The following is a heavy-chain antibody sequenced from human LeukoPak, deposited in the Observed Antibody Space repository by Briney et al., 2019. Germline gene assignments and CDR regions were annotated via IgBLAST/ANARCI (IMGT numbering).Heavy chain of an antibody. CDR1: GFTFSSYS. D-gene: IGHD3-16*01. CDR2: ISSSSYI. Sequence: GGSLRLSCAASGFTFSSYSMNWVRQAPGKGLEWVSSISSSSYIYYADSVKGRFTISRDNSKNTLYLQMNSLRAEDTAVYYCAREALGVDFDYWGQGTLVTVSS. J-gene: IGHJ4*02. V-gene: IGHV3-21*01. CDR3: AREALGVDFDY.